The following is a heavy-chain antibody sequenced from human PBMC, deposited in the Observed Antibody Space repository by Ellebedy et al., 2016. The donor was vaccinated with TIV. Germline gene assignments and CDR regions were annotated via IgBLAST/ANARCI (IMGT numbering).Heavy chain of an antibody. CDR1: GGSIGRYF. CDR2: VFSSGYT. J-gene: IGHJ4*02. CDR3: ARGYDNTGFYDCPYDH. V-gene: IGHV4-59*01. Sequence: MPSETLSLTCSVSGGSIGRYFWTWIRQSPEKGLEWIGYVFSSGYTNYNPSLESRVTISIDTSKGQFSLRLTSVTAADTAVYYCARGYDNTGFYDCPYDHWGQGILVTVSS. D-gene: IGHD2-21*02.